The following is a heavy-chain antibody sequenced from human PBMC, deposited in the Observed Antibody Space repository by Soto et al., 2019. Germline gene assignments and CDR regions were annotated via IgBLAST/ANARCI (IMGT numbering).Heavy chain of an antibody. J-gene: IGHJ5*02. CDR1: GGTFSSYA. D-gene: IGHD1-26*01. CDR2: IIPIFGTA. Sequence: QVQLVQSGAEVKKPGSSVKVSCKASGGTFSSYAISWVRQAPGQGLEWMGGIIPIFGTANYAQKFQGRVTITADKSTSQGYMELGSLGSEDTAVYYCPRDLGPPPPGRFDPWGQGTLVTVSS. V-gene: IGHV1-69*06. CDR3: PRDLGPPPPGRFDP.